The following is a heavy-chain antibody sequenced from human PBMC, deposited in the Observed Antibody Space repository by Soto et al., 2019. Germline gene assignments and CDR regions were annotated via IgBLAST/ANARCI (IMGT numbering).Heavy chain of an antibody. CDR2: FYTSGNT. D-gene: IGHD7-27*01. CDR3: ASDSTGWFDP. CDR1: GGSVISYY. V-gene: IGHV4-4*07. Sequence: SETLSLTCTVSGGSVISYYWSWSRQPAGKGLEWIGRFYTSGNTNYNPSLKSRVTMSLDTSKNQFSLKLSSVTAADTAVYFCASDSTGWFDPWGQGTLVTVPQ. J-gene: IGHJ5*02.